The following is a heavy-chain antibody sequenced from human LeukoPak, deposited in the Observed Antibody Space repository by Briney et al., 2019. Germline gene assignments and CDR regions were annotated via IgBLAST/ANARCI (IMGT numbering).Heavy chain of an antibody. CDR2: ISYDGSNK. CDR1: GFTFSSYA. CDR3: ARGDDYGDY. V-gene: IGHV3-30*04. J-gene: IGHJ4*02. Sequence: PGGSLRLSCAASGFTFSSYAMHWVRQAPGKGLEWVAVISYDGSNKYYADSVKGRFTISRDISKNTLYLQMNSLRAEDTAVYYCARGDDYGDYWGQGTLVTVSS.